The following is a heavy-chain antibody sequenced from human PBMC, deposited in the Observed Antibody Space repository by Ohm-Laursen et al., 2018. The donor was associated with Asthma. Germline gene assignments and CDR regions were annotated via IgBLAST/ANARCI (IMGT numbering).Heavy chain of an antibody. D-gene: IGHD4-17*01. J-gene: IGHJ4*02. CDR3: ARAGYGDFVFDY. CDR2: IYYSGST. CDR1: GGSISSYY. V-gene: IGHV4-59*01. Sequence: GTLSLTCTVSGGSISSYYWSWIRQPPGKGLEWIGYIYYSGSTNYNPSLKSRVTISVDTSKNQFSLKLSSVTAADTAVYYCARAGYGDFVFDYWGQGTLVTVSS.